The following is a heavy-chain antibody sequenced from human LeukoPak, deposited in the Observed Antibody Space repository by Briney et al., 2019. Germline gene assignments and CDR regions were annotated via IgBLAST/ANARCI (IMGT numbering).Heavy chain of an antibody. V-gene: IGHV1-46*01. CDR2: INPNGGST. CDR1: GYTFTSYY. D-gene: IGHD3-10*02. Sequence: APVKVSCKASGYTFTSYYMNWVRQAPGQGLEWMGIINPNGGSTSYAQKFQGRVTMARATSTSTVYMELSSLRSEDTAVYYCARAANMFGDEFDYWGQGTLVTVSS. CDR3: ARAANMFGDEFDY. J-gene: IGHJ4*02.